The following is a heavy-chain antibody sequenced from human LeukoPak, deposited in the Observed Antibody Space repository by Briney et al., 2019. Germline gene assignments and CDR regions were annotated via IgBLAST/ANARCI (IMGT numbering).Heavy chain of an antibody. J-gene: IGHJ6*03. CDR2: IYYSGST. CDR3: ARRNYYYYYMDV. V-gene: IGHV4-39*07. Sequence: SETLSLTCTVSGGSISSSSYYWGWIRQPPGKGLEWIGSIYYSGSTYYNPSLKSRVTISVDTSKNQFSLKLSSVTAADTAVYYCARRNYYYYYMDVWGKGTTVTVSS. CDR1: GGSISSSSYY.